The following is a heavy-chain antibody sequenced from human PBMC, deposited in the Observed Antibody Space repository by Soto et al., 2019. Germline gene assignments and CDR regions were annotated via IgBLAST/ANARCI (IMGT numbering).Heavy chain of an antibody. CDR3: ARGYCSSTSCYTEYFQH. CDR1: GFTFSSYA. V-gene: IGHV3-30-3*01. CDR2: ISYDGSNK. D-gene: IGHD2-2*02. J-gene: IGHJ1*01. Sequence: QVQLVESGGGVVQPGRSLRLSCAASGFTFSSYAMHCVRQAPGKGLEWVAVISYDGSNKYYADSVKGRFTISRDNSKNTLYLQMNSLRAEDTAVYYCARGYCSSTSCYTEYFQHWGQGTLVTVSS.